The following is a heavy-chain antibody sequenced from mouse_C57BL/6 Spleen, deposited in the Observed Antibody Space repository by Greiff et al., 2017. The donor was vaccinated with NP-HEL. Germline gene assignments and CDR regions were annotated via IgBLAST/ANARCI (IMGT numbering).Heavy chain of an antibody. V-gene: IGHV1-15*01. J-gene: IGHJ3*01. CDR1: GYTFTDYE. Sequence: LVESGAELVRPGASVTLSCKASGYTFTDYEMHWVKQTPVHGLEWIGAIDPETGGTAYNQKFKGKAILTADKSSSTAYMELRSLTSEDSAVYYCTRSDYGSSWGFAYWGQGTLVTVSA. CDR2: IDPETGGT. CDR3: TRSDYGSSWGFAY. D-gene: IGHD1-1*01.